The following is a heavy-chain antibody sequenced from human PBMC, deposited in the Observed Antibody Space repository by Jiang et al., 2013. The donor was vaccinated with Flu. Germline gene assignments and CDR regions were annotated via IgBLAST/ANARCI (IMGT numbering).Heavy chain of an antibody. D-gene: IGHD2-15*01. CDR1: GGSITSTW. V-gene: IGHV4-59*01. CDR2: VYYSGTT. J-gene: IGHJ5*02. Sequence: PGLVKPSKTLSLTCTVSGGSITSTWWSWIRQPPGKGLEWIGSVYYSGTTNDNPSLKSRVTISVDTSKNQFSLNLSSVTAADTAVYYCARDQGGGYNWFDPWGPGTLVTVSS. CDR3: ARDQGGGYNWFDP.